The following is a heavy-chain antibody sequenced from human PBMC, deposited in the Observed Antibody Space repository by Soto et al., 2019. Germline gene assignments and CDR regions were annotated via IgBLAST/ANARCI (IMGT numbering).Heavy chain of an antibody. Sequence: QVQLVESGGGVVQPGRSLRLSCAASGFTFSSYGMHWVLQAPGKGLEWVAVISYDGSNKYYADSVKGRFTISRDNSKNTLDVQMNSLRAEDTVVYYCAKDWDIVVVTAIRYGMDVWGQGTTGTVSS. CDR3: AKDWDIVVVTAIRYGMDV. CDR1: GFTFSSYG. CDR2: ISYDGSNK. D-gene: IGHD2-21*02. V-gene: IGHV3-30*18. J-gene: IGHJ6*02.